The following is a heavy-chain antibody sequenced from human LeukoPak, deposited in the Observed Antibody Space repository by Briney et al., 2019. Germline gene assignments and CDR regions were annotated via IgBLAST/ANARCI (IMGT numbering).Heavy chain of an antibody. CDR1: GFTFSSYS. Sequence: GGSLRLSCAASGFTFSSYSMNWVRQAPGKGLEWVSYISSSSSTIYYADSVKGRFTISRDNSKNTLYLQMNSLRAEDTAVYYCAKAPELYSSSDYWGQGTLVTVSS. V-gene: IGHV3-48*01. J-gene: IGHJ4*02. CDR2: ISSSSSTI. CDR3: AKAPELYSSSDY. D-gene: IGHD6-6*01.